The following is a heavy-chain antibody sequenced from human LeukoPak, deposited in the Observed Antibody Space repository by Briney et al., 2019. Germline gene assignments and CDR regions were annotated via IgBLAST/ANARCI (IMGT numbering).Heavy chain of an antibody. CDR2: IKGGGSEK. Sequence: GGSLRLSCVASGFTFSDHSMTWVRQAPGKGLEWVANIKGGGSEKIYVDSVRGRFTVSRDNRENSLYFHLNSLGVEDTAVYYCARGSVVDESGSYYRWFDLWGQGSLVTVS. CDR1: GFTFSDHS. V-gene: IGHV3-7*01. D-gene: IGHD3-10*01. J-gene: IGHJ5*01. CDR3: ARGSVVDESGSYYRWFDL.